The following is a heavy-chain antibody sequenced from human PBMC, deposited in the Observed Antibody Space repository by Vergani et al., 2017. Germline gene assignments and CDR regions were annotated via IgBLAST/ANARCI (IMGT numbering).Heavy chain of an antibody. CDR3: AKVGRSEVAGTFGAFDI. V-gene: IGHV3-23*01. CDR1: GFTFTAHA. CDR2: LSASDRRT. D-gene: IGHD6-19*01. J-gene: IGHJ3*02. Sequence: EVQLLESGGGSAQPGESLRLSCVASGFTFTAHAMSWVRQAPGKGLEWVSTLSASDRRTHYADSVKGRFTISRDISKNTLFLHMNSLRPEDTAVYYCAKVGRSEVAGTFGAFDIWGQGTMVTVSS.